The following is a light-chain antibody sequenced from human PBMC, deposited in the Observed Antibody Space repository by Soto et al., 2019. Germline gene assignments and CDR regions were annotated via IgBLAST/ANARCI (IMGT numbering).Light chain of an antibody. V-gene: IGKV3-11*01. Sequence: EIVLTQSPATLSLSPGERATLSCRASQSVGSHLAWYQQKPGQAPRLLICDESTGATGIPARFIGSGSSAKFTLIIISLEPEDFAVDYCYQRNNWSPTFGHGTRLE. CDR3: YQRNNWSPT. CDR2: DES. CDR1: QSVGSH. J-gene: IGKJ5*01.